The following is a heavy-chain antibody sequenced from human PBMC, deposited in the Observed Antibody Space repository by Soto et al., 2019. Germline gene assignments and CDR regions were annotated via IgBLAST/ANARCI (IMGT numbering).Heavy chain of an antibody. CDR3: AREVIADYFDY. J-gene: IGHJ4*02. Sequence: GGSLRLSCAASGFTFSDYYINWVRQAPGKGLEWVSGISGSGDYTYFADSVKGRFTISRDNSKNMLYLHMNNVRAEDTAVYFCAREVIADYFDYWGQGTLVTVSS. D-gene: IGHD6-13*01. CDR2: ISGSGDYT. V-gene: IGHV3-23*01. CDR1: GFTFSDYY.